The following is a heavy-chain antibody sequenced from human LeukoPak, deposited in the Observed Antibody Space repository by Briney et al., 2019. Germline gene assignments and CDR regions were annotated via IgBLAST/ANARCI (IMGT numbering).Heavy chain of an antibody. CDR2: INAGNGDT. J-gene: IGHJ4*02. CDR3: VRDDCAADACYPGGY. Sequence: ASVKVSCKASGYTFTNYVVHWLRQAPGQRPEWMGYINAGNGDTKYSKNFQDRVTITRDTSASTAYMEVSSLTSEDTALYSCVRDDCAADACYPGGYWGQGTLVTVSS. D-gene: IGHD2-21*02. CDR1: GYTFTNYV. V-gene: IGHV1-3*01.